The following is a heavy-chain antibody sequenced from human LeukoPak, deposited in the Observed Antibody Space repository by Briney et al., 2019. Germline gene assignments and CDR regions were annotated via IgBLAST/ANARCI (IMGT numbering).Heavy chain of an antibody. CDR3: AKDRGSGYYYYMDV. CDR2: ISGSGGST. J-gene: IGHJ6*03. CDR1: GFTFSSYG. V-gene: IGHV3-23*01. D-gene: IGHD3-10*01. Sequence: GGTLRLSCAASGFTFSSYGMSWVRQAPGKGLEWVSAISGSGGSTYYADSVKGRFTISRDNSKNTLYLQMNSLRAEDTAVYYCAKDRGSGYYYYMDVWGKGTTVTISS.